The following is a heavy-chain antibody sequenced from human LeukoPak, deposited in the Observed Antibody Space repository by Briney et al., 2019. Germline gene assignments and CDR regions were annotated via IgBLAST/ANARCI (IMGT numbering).Heavy chain of an antibody. J-gene: IGHJ4*02. CDR1: GFTFSIYT. CDR3: ARGDGRGSYKDYYFDY. CDR2: LSSSSSYI. D-gene: IGHD1-26*01. V-gene: IGHV3-21*01. Sequence: GGSLRLSCAASGFTFSIYTINWVRQAPGRGLEWVSSLSSSSSYIYYADSVKGRITISRDNAKNSLYLQMNSLRAEDTAVYYCARGDGRGSYKDYYFDYWGQGTLVTVSS.